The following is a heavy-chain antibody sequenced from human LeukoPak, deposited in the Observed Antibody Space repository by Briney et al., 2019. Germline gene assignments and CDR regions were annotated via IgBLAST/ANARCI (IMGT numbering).Heavy chain of an antibody. Sequence: GGSLRLSCAASGFTVSSNYMSWVRQAPGKGLEWVSVIYSGGSTYYADSVKGRFTISRDNSKNTLYLQMNSLRAEDTAVYYCARVFIKRYCSSTSCYGWFDPWGQGTLVTVSS. D-gene: IGHD2-2*01. CDR3: ARVFIKRYCSSTSCYGWFDP. J-gene: IGHJ5*02. CDR2: IYSGGST. V-gene: IGHV3-66*01. CDR1: GFTVSSNY.